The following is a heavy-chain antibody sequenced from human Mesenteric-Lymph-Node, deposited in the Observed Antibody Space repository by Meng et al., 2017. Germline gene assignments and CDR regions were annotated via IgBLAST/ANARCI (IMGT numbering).Heavy chain of an antibody. J-gene: IGHJ1*01. D-gene: IGHD4-17*01. CDR3: ARDDYDVYHEEYFAL. CDR2: VSLSGIP. CDR1: GGSISDYH. Sequence: ESLKISCTVSGGSISDYHWSWIRQTAGKGLEWIGRVSLSGIPDYNPSLASRVNMFVDPSKNQFSLKLSSVTAADTAVYFCARDDYDVYHEEYFALWGQGTLVTVSS. V-gene: IGHV4-4*07.